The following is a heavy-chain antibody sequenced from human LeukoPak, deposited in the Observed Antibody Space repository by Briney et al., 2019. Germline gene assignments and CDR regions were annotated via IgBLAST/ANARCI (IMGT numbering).Heavy chain of an antibody. V-gene: IGHV3-23*01. CDR2: ISGSGGST. Sequence: GGSLRLSCAASGFTFSNYAMSWVRQAPGKGLEWVSGISGSGGSTYYADSVKGRFTISRDNSKNTLYLQMNSLRAEDTAVYYCAKDYYDSSGYFFFDYWGQGTLVTVSS. D-gene: IGHD3-22*01. CDR1: GFTFSNYA. CDR3: AKDYYDSSGYFFFDY. J-gene: IGHJ4*02.